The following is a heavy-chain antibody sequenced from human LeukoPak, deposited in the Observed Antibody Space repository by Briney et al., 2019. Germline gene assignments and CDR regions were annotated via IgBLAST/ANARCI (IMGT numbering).Heavy chain of an antibody. Sequence: GGSLRLSCAASGFTLSNHWMTWVRQVPGRGPEWVANVNRDGSETYYLDSVKGRFTISKDNAKNSLYLQINSLRAEDTALYHCARNNGMDVWGQGTTVIVSS. CDR1: GFTLSNHW. V-gene: IGHV3-7*03. J-gene: IGHJ6*02. CDR2: VNRDGSET. CDR3: ARNNGMDV.